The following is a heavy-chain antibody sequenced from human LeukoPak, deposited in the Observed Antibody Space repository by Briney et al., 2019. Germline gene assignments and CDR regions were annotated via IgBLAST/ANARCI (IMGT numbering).Heavy chain of an antibody. J-gene: IGHJ4*02. V-gene: IGHV3-7*01. CDR2: INEDGGEK. CDR1: GFTFSDYY. D-gene: IGHD2-2*01. Sequence: GGSLRLSCAASGFTFSDYYMSWIRQAPGKGLEWVANINEDGGEKYYVDSVKGRFTISRDNTKKSLYLQMDSLRAEDTAVYYCARRRCSSTSCFKDYWGQGTLVTVSS. CDR3: ARRRCSSTSCFKDY.